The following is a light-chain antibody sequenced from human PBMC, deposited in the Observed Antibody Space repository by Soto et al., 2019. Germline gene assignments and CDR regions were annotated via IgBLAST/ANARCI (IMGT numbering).Light chain of an antibody. CDR1: SSNIGSSN. J-gene: IGLJ1*01. CDR2: TNN. Sequence: QSVLTQPPSASGTPGQRVTISCSGSSSNIGSSNVNWYQQLPGTAPKLLIYTNNQRPSGVPDRFSGSKSGTSASLAISGLQSEDEADYYCQSYDSSLSGSVFGTGTKVKVL. V-gene: IGLV1-44*01. CDR3: QSYDSSLSGSV.